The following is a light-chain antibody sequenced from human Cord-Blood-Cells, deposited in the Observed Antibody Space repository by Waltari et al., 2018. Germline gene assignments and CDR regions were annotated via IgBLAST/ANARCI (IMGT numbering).Light chain of an antibody. V-gene: IGLV2-14*01. CDR3: SSYTSSSTLV. J-gene: IGLJ1*01. CDR2: EVR. CDR1: SSDVGGYNY. Sequence: QSALTQPASVSGSPGQSITISCTGTSSDVGGYNYVSWYQQPPGKAPKLMIYEVRNRPSGVSKRFSGSKSGNTASLTISGLQAEDEADYYCSSYTSSSTLVFGTGTKVTVL.